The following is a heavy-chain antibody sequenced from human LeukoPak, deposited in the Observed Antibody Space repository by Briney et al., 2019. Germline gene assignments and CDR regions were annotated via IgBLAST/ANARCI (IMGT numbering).Heavy chain of an antibody. J-gene: IGHJ4*02. V-gene: IGHV3-11*04. Sequence: GGSLRLSCAASGFTFSDYYMSWIRQAPGKGLEWVSYISSSGSTIYYADSVKGRFTISRDNSKNTLYLQMNSLRAEDTAVYYCARAVSYDFWSGFNYWGQGTLVTVSS. D-gene: IGHD3-3*01. CDR1: GFTFSDYY. CDR2: ISSSGSTI. CDR3: ARAVSYDFWSGFNY.